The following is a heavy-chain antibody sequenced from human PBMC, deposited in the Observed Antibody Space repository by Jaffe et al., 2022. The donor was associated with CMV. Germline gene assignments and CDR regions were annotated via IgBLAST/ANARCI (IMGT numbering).Heavy chain of an antibody. J-gene: IGHJ3*02. Sequence: EVQLVESGGGLVQPGRSLRLSCTTSGFTFGDYAMSWVRQAPGKGLEWVGFIRSRVYGETTEYAASVKGRFTISRDESKSIAYLQMNSLKTEDTAVYYCSRGRTLVSPDAFDIWGQGTMVTVSS. CDR2: IRSRVYGETT. CDR1: GFTFGDYA. V-gene: IGHV3-49*04. CDR3: SRGRTLVSPDAFDI.